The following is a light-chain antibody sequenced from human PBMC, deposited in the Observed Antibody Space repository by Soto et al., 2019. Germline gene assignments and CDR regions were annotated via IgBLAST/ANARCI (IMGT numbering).Light chain of an antibody. CDR2: DTS. J-gene: IGKJ1*01. V-gene: IGKV3-20*01. Sequence: ESGLTQSPSTLSLSPGERATLSCRVSQSVSSNFVAWYQHKPGQATRLLIYDTSSRASDIPDRFSGSGSGTDFTLTISRLEPEDFAVYSCQQYGSSPTFGQGTKVDIK. CDR1: QSVSSNF. CDR3: QQYGSSPT.